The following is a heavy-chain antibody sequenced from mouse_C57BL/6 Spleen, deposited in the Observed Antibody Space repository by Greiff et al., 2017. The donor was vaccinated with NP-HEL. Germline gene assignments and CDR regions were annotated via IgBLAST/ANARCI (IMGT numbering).Heavy chain of an antibody. CDR1: GYTFTDYN. CDR2: INPNNGGT. CDR3: ARMSNYVLLAY. D-gene: IGHD2-5*01. V-gene: IGHV1-18*01. Sequence: VQLKESGPELVKPGASVKIPCKASGYTFTDYNMDWVKQSHGKSLEWIGDINPNNGGTIYNQKFKGKTTLTVDKSSSTAYMELRSLTSEDTAVYYCARMSNYVLLAYWGQGTLVTVSA. J-gene: IGHJ3*01.